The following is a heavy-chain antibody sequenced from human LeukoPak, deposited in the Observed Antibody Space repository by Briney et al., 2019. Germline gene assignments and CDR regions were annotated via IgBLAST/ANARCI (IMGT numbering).Heavy chain of an antibody. J-gene: IGHJ1*01. V-gene: IGHV1-2*02. Sequence: ASVTVSCKASGYTFTGYYMHWVRQAPGQGLEWMGWINPNSGGTNYAQQFQGRVTMTRDTSISTAYMELSRLRSDDTAVYHCAREWELLRKYLYHWGQGTLVTVSS. CDR3: AREWELLRKYLYH. CDR2: INPNSGGT. D-gene: IGHD1-26*01. CDR1: GYTFTGYY.